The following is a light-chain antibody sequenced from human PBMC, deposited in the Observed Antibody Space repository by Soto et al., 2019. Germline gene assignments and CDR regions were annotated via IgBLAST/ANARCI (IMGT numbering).Light chain of an antibody. CDR1: QSVSGNY. V-gene: IGKV3-20*01. CDR3: YQYDSSPWT. J-gene: IGKJ1*01. Sequence: EVVMTQSPSTLSLSRGAASTLVCRYSQSVSGNYLAWSQQKPGQSPRLVSDEAYSRATCIQDMVSGSGSGTDFTLTSSRLEPEDFAVYFGYQYDSSPWTFGQGTKLDI. CDR2: EAY.